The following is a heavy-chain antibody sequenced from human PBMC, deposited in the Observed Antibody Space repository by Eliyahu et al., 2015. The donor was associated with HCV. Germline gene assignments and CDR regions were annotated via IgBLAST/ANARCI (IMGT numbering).Heavy chain of an antibody. CDR3: AKDHFAQWFGEMRY. D-gene: IGHD3-10*01. J-gene: IGHJ1*01. CDR1: GFKFGDYA. CDR2: LSGRGSYT. V-gene: IGHV3-23*01. Sequence: VYLSESGGGLVRPGGSLRLSCVASGFKFGDYAXIWVRQAPGKGLEWVSALSGRGSYTYYADSVKGRFTISRDNSRRTVYLQMNSLRADDTAIYYCAKDHFAQWFGEMRYWGQGILVSVSA.